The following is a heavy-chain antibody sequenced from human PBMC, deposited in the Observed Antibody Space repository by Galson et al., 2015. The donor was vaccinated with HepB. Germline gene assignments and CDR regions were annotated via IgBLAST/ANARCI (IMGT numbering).Heavy chain of an antibody. CDR1: GYTFTSYG. Sequence: SVKVSCKASGYTFTSYGISWVRQAPGQGLEWMGWISPYNGNTNYAKKLKGRVTMTTDTSTSTAYMQLRSLRSDDTAVYYCASDRIAYSSGLYFDFDFWGQGTMVTVSS. V-gene: IGHV1-18*04. D-gene: IGHD6-19*01. CDR3: ASDRIAYSSGLYFDFDF. CDR2: ISPYNGNT. J-gene: IGHJ3*01.